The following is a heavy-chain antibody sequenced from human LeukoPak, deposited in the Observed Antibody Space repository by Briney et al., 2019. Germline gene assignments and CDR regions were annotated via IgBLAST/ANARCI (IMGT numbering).Heavy chain of an antibody. CDR3: ARGGLLVATIAPTAFYYYGMDV. CDR1: GYTFTSYA. CDR2: INTNTGNP. V-gene: IGHV7-4-1*02. J-gene: IGHJ6*02. D-gene: IGHD5-12*01. Sequence: ASVKVSCKASGYTFTSYAMNWVRQAPGQGLEWMGWINTNTGNPTYAQGFTGRFVFSLDTSVSTAYLQISSLKAEDTAVYYCARGGLLVATIAPTAFYYYGMDVWGQGTTVTVSS.